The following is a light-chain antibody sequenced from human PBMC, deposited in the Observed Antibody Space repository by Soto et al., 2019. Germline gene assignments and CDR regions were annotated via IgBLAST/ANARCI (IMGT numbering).Light chain of an antibody. V-gene: IGKV1-33*01. CDR3: QQYDILPIT. J-gene: IGKJ5*01. Sequence: DIQMTQSPSSLSASVVDRITITFQASQDISNRLNWYHQKPGKAPNLLIYDASNLAAGVPSGFSGSGSGTHFTFTITSLQPEDIGTYYCQQYDILPITFGRGTRLEIK. CDR1: QDISNR. CDR2: DAS.